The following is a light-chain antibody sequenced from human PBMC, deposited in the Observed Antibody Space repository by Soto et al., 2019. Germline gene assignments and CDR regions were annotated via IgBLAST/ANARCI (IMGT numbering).Light chain of an antibody. CDR1: SGDIGSYNR. CDR2: EVT. Sequence: QSALTQPASVSGSPGQSITISCTGTSGDIGSYNRVSWYQQHPGKAPKLIIYEVTDRPSGVSNRFSGSKSGNTASLTIPGLEAEAEAEYYCSSYSNISTRACVFGTGTKVTVL. J-gene: IGLJ1*01. CDR3: SSYSNISTRACV. V-gene: IGLV2-14*01.